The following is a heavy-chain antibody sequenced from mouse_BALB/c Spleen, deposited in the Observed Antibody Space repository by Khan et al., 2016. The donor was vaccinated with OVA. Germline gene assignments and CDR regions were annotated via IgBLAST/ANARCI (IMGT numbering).Heavy chain of an antibody. CDR2: ISYSGST. CDR3: ARTAGIKY. CDR1: GYSITSGYG. J-gene: IGHJ2*01. D-gene: IGHD1-2*01. V-gene: IGHV3-2*02. Sequence: QLEESGPGLVKPSQSLSLTCTVTGYSITSGYGWNWIRQFPGNKLEWMGYISYSGSTNYNPSLKSRISITRDTSKNQFFLQLNSVTTEDTATXYCARTAGIKYWGQGTTLTVSS.